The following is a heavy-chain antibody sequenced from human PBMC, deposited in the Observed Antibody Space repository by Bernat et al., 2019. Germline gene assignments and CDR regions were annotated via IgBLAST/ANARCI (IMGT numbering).Heavy chain of an antibody. J-gene: IGHJ6*03. D-gene: IGHD1-26*01. V-gene: IGHV3-33*01. CDR2: IWYDGSNK. CDR1: GFTFSSYG. CDR3: ARLGAAGYRTSSHYYYMDV. Sequence: QVQLVESGGGVVQSGRSLRLSCAASGFTFSSYGMHWVHQAPGKGLEWVAVIWYDGSNKYYADSVKGRFTISRDNSKNTLYLQMNSLRAEDTAVYYCARLGAAGYRTSSHYYYMDVWGKGTTVTVSS.